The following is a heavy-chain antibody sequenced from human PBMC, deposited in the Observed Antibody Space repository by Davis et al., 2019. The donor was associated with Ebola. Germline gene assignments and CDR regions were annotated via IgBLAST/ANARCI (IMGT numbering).Heavy chain of an antibody. CDR1: GFTFSSYA. J-gene: IGHJ6*02. V-gene: IGHV3-30-3*01. CDR2: ISYDGSNK. CDR3: ARDSKRGMDV. Sequence: GESLKISCAASGFTFSSYAMHWVRQAPGKGLEWVAVISYDGSNKYYADSVKGRFTISRDNSKNTLYLQMNSLRVEDTAVYYCARDSKRGMDVWGQGTTVTVSS.